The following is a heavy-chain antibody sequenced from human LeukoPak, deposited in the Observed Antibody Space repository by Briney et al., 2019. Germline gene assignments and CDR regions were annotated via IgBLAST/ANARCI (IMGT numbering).Heavy chain of an antibody. Sequence: PSETLSLTCTVSGGSISSYYWSWIRQPPGKGLEWIGYIYYSGSTNYNPSLKSRVTISVDTSKNQFSLKLSSVTAADTAVYYCARADYYYGMDVWGQGTTVTVS. V-gene: IGHV4-59*01. J-gene: IGHJ6*02. CDR1: GGSISSYY. CDR2: IYYSGST. CDR3: ARADYYYGMDV.